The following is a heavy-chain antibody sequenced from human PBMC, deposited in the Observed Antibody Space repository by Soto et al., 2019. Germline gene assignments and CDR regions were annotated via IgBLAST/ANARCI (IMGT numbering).Heavy chain of an antibody. V-gene: IGHV3-30*18. J-gene: IGHJ4*02. D-gene: IGHD1-1*01. CDR2: ISYDGKVA. CDR3: VKEGPITNWYFAY. Sequence: QVQLVESGGGVVQPGRSLRLSCAASGFTFSSYGMHWVRQAPGKGLEWVTVISYDGKVAYYADSVKGRFTIYRDNSKNTLYLQKNSLRTEDTAMYYCVKEGPITNWYFAYWGQGTLVTVSS. CDR1: GFTFSSYG.